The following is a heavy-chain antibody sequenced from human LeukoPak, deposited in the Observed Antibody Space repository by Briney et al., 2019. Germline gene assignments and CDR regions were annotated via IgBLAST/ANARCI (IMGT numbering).Heavy chain of an antibody. CDR1: GFTFYDYG. CDR3: ARGTLKAAATDFDY. Sequence: GGSLRLSCAASGFTFYDYGMSWVRQAPGKGLECVSGINWNGGSTGYADSVKGRFTISRDNAKNSLYLQMNSLRAEDTALYYCARGTLKAAATDFDYWGQGTLVTVSS. D-gene: IGHD6-13*01. V-gene: IGHV3-20*04. CDR2: INWNGGST. J-gene: IGHJ4*02.